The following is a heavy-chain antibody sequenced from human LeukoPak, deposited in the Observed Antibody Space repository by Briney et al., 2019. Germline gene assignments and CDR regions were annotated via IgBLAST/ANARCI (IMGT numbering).Heavy chain of an antibody. V-gene: IGHV4-34*01. CDR1: GGYFSGYY. D-gene: IGHD3-22*01. CDR3: ARDRHYYDSSGYFPYYYGMDV. Sequence: SETLSRTCAVYGGYFSGYYWSWIRQPPGKGLEWIGEINHSGSTNYNPSLKSRVTISVDKSKNQFSLKLSSVTAADTAVYYCARDRHYYDSSGYFPYYYGMDVWGQGTTVTVSS. CDR2: INHSGST. J-gene: IGHJ6*02.